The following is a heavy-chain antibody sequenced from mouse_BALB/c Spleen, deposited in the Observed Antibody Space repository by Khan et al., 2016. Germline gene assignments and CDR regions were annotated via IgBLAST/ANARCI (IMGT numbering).Heavy chain of an antibody. CDR3: ARWADYDEGFAY. D-gene: IGHD2-4*01. CDR2: INTETGEP. J-gene: IGHJ3*01. CDR1: GYTFTDYS. Sequence: QIQLVQSGPELKKPGETVKISCKASGYTFTDYSMHWVKQAPGKGLKWMGWINTETGEPTYADDFKGRFAFSLETSASTAYLQINNLKNEDTATYFSARWADYDEGFAYWGQGTLVTVSA. V-gene: IGHV9-2-1*01.